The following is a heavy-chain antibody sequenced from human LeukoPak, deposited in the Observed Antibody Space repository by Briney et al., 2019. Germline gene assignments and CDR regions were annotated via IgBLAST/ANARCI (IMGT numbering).Heavy chain of an antibody. CDR3: AKDETGFLNYFHY. Sequence: GGSLRLSCAASGFTFSSYTMSWVRQAPGKGLAWVSGIDSSGTKTTYADSVKGRFTISRDNPRNTLYLQMNSLGAEDTAVYYCAKDETGFLNYFHYWGQGALVTVSS. J-gene: IGHJ4*02. V-gene: IGHV3-23*01. CDR2: IDSSGTKT. D-gene: IGHD3-3*01. CDR1: GFTFSSYT.